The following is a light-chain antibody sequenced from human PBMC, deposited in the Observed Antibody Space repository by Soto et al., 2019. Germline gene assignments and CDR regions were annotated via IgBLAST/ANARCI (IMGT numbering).Light chain of an antibody. Sequence: DIQMTQSPSTLSASVGDRVTITCRASESIVVWLAWYQQKPGKAPSLLIYDVSNLKSGVPSRFSGSGSGTEFTLTISSLQPDDFATYYCQHYNSYSEAFGQGTKVEIK. CDR1: ESIVVW. CDR2: DVS. V-gene: IGKV1-5*01. CDR3: QHYNSYSEA. J-gene: IGKJ1*01.